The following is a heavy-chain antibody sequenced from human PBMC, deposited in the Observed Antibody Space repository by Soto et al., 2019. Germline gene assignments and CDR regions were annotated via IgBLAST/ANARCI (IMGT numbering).Heavy chain of an antibody. J-gene: IGHJ4*02. CDR1: GYIFTNYY. Sequence: QVRLVQSGAEVKKPGASVKGSCKASGYIFTNYYIHWVRQAPGQGLEWMAIINPNGGSTNCAQEFQGRISLTRDTSTSTVYMDLSSLTSEDTAVYYCARVLYSGDKWGRRTLVTVSS. D-gene: IGHD3-10*02. V-gene: IGHV1-46*01. CDR3: ARVLYSGDK. CDR2: INPNGGST.